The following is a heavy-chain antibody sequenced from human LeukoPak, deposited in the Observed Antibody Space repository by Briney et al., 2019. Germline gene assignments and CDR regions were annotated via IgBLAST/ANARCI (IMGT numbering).Heavy chain of an antibody. CDR2: INPNSGGT. V-gene: IGHV1-2*02. CDR3: ARVGVRGYYYYYMDV. D-gene: IGHD3-10*01. Sequence: ASVKVSCKASGYTFTSYGISWVRQAPGQGLEWMGWINPNSGGTNYAQKFQGRVTMTRDTSISTAYMELSRLRSDDTAVYYCARVGVRGYYYYYMDVWGKGTTVTISS. CDR1: GYTFTSYG. J-gene: IGHJ6*03.